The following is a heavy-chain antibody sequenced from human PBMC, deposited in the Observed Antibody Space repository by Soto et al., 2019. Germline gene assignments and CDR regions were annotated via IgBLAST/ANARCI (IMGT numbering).Heavy chain of an antibody. CDR1: GVPVSSGDYY. CDR2: IDRSGST. V-gene: IGHV4-31*03. Sequence: QVQLQESGPGLVKPSQTLSLSCNVYGVPVSSGDYYWSWIRQHAGRGLEWIGYIDRSGSTYYKPSLRGRVIMSVDTSKNQISLRLLSVTAADTAVYYCARDSGGNSENYYGLDVGGHGTTVTVSS. J-gene: IGHJ6*02. D-gene: IGHD1-1*01. CDR3: ARDSGGNSENYYGLDV.